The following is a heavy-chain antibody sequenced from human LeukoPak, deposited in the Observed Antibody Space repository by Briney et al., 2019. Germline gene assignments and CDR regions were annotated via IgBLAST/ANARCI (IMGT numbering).Heavy chain of an antibody. J-gene: IGHJ4*02. CDR1: GGSISSSSYY. CDR2: IYYSGST. V-gene: IGHV4-39*07. Sequence: PSETLSLTCTVSGGSISSSSYYWGWIRQPPGKGLEWIGSIYYSGSTYYNPSLKSRVTISVDTSKNQFSLKLSSVTAADTAVYYCVRGSGWYRGGFFDYWGQGTLVTVSS. D-gene: IGHD6-19*01. CDR3: VRGSGWYRGGFFDY.